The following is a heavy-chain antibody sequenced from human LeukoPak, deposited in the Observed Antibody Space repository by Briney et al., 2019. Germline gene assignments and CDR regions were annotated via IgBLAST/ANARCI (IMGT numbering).Heavy chain of an antibody. J-gene: IGHJ4*02. D-gene: IGHD6-19*01. CDR2: ISSSSSYI. V-gene: IGHV3-21*01. CDR3: AREYGSGWYDY. Sequence: PGGSLRLSCAASGFTFSSYIMNWVRQAPAKGLEWVSSISSSSSYIYYAESVKGRFTISRDNAKNSLYLQMNSLTAEDTAVYYCAREYGSGWYDYWGQGTLVTVSS. CDR1: GFTFSSYI.